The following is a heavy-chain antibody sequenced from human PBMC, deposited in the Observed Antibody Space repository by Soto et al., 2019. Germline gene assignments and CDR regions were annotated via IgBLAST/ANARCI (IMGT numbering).Heavy chain of an antibody. CDR3: AKGGSAYCSGGSCYHPFDY. CDR2: ISGSGGNT. V-gene: IGHV3-23*01. Sequence: EVQLLESGGGLVQPRGSLRLSCAASGFTFSNYAMTWVRQAPGKGLEWVSTISGSGGNTWYADSVKGRFTISRDNSKNTLYLQMNSLRAEDTAVYYCAKGGSAYCSGGSCYHPFDYWGQRTLATVSS. J-gene: IGHJ4*02. D-gene: IGHD2-15*01. CDR1: GFTFSNYA.